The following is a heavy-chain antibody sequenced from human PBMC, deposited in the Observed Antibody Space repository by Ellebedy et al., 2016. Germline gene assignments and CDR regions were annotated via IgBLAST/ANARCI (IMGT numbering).Heavy chain of an antibody. V-gene: IGHV3-23*01. CDR3: AKDITLFLYSSSWLPLDY. CDR1: GFTFSSYA. J-gene: IGHJ4*02. CDR2: ISGSGGST. Sequence: GESLKISXAASGFTFSSYAMSWVRQAPGKGLEWVSAISGSGGSTYYADSVKGRFTISRDNSKNTLYLQMNSLRAEDTAVYYCAKDITLFLYSSSWLPLDYWGQGTLVTVSS. D-gene: IGHD6-13*01.